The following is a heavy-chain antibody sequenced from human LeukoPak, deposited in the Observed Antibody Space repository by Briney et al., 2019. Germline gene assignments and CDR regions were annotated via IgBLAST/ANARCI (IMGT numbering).Heavy chain of an antibody. D-gene: IGHD6-13*01. V-gene: IGHV4-4*07. Sequence: SETLSLTCTVSGGSISSYYWSWIRQPAGKGLEWIGRIYTSGSTNYNPSLKSRVTISVDTSKNQFSLKLSSVTAADTAVYYCARDGSSSWYNNRNAFDIWGQGTMVTVSS. CDR3: ARDGSSSWYNNRNAFDI. CDR2: IYTSGST. CDR1: GGSISSYY. J-gene: IGHJ3*02.